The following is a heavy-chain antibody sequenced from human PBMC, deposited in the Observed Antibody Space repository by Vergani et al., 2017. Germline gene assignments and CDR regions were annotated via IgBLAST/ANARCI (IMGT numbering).Heavy chain of an antibody. V-gene: IGHV3-69-1*01. J-gene: IGHJ4*02. CDR3: ARDRGCATISCYFSGAFDY. Sequence: EVQLLESGGGLVQPGGSLRLSCADSRFSFRSFYLNWVRQAPGKGLEWVSSFPDSMRGRFAISRDNSKNTLILQMNGLRAEDTAVYYCARDRGCATISCYFSGAFDYWGLGTLVSVSS. CDR1: RFSFRSFY. D-gene: IGHD2-2*01.